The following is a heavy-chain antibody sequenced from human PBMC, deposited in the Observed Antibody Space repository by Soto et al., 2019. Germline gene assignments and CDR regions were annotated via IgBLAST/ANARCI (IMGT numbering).Heavy chain of an antibody. V-gene: IGHV4-31*03. CDR3: ARNADSNSPAYYFDF. D-gene: IGHD6-6*01. Sequence: QVQLQESGPRLVKPSQTLSLTCTVSGGSISTTGYYWSWIRQRPDRGLEWIGYIYYSGTTYYNPALQSRVSISVDTSNNQFSLNLRSVTAADTAVYYCARNADSNSPAYYFDFWGQGTLVTVSS. CDR1: GGSISTTGYY. J-gene: IGHJ4*02. CDR2: IYYSGTT.